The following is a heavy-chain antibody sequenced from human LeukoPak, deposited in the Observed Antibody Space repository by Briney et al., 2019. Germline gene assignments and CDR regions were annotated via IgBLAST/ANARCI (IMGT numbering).Heavy chain of an antibody. J-gene: IGHJ6*03. CDR1: GYTFTSYG. V-gene: IGHV1-18*01. CDR2: ISAYNGNT. Sequence: ASVKVSCKASGYTFTSYGISWVRQAPGQGLEWMGWISAYNGNTNYAQKLQGRVTMTTDTSTSTTYMELRSLRSDDTAVYYCARSPHGTYYDFWSGYREHYYYMDVWGKGATVTVSS. D-gene: IGHD3-3*01. CDR3: ARSPHGTYYDFWSGYREHYYYMDV.